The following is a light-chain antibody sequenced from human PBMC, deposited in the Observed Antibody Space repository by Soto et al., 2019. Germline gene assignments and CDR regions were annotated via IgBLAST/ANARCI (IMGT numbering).Light chain of an antibody. Sequence: QSVLTQPPSASGSPGQSVTISCTGTSRDIGAYNYVSWYQQHPGQAPKLIIYEVFRRPSGVPDRFSGSKSGNTASLTVSGLHPGDEADYHCSSYAGREPGVFGPGTKVTLL. V-gene: IGLV2-8*01. J-gene: IGLJ1*01. CDR2: EVF. CDR3: SSYAGREPGV. CDR1: SRDIGAYNY.